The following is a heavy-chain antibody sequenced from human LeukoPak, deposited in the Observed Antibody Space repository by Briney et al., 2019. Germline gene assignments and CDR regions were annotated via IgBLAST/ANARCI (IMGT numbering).Heavy chain of an antibody. J-gene: IGHJ4*02. CDR3: AKEVDCPSDCLFFHS. V-gene: IGHV3-53*05. D-gene: IGHD2-21*02. CDR1: GFIVNNKY. CDR2: IYNDGRT. Sequence: GGSLRLSCAASGFIVNNKYMTWVRQAPGKGLEWVSLIYNDGRTYYADSVKGRCTISRDNSKNTLYLQVDSLRPEDTALYHCAKEVDCPSDCLFFHSWGQGTLVTVSS.